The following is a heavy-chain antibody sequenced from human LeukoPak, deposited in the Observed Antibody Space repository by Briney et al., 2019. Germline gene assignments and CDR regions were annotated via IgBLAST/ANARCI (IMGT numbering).Heavy chain of an antibody. V-gene: IGHV3-15*01. CDR2: IKSKTDGGTT. D-gene: IGHD2-15*01. CDR3: TTLLRGGY. J-gene: IGHJ4*02. Sequence: PSETLSLTCTVSGGSISSYYWSWIRQPAGKGLEWVGRIKSKTDGGTTDYAAPVKGRFTISRDDSKNTLYLQMNSLKTEDTAVYYCTTLLRGGYWGQGTLVTVSS. CDR1: GGSISSYY.